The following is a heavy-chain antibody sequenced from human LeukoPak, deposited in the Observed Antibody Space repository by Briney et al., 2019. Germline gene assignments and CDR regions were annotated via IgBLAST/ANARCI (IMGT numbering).Heavy chain of an antibody. J-gene: IGHJ4*02. CDR1: GYTFTGYY. Sequence: ASVKVSCKASGYTFTGYYMHWVRQAPGQGLEWMGRINPNSGGTNYAQKFQGRVTMTRDTSISTAYMELSRLRSDDTAVYYCARLSDSSGYYPHRCFDYWGQGTLVTVSS. V-gene: IGHV1-2*06. CDR3: ARLSDSSGYYPHRCFDY. D-gene: IGHD3-22*01. CDR2: INPNSGGT.